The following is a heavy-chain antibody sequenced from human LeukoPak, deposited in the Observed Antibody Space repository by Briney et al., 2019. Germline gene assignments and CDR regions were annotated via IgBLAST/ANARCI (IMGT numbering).Heavy chain of an antibody. V-gene: IGHV3-21*01. CDR2: ISSSSSYI. J-gene: IGHJ4*02. Sequence: GGSLRLSCAASGFTFSSYSMNWVRQAPGKGLEWVSSISSSSSYIYYADSVKGRFTVSRDNSKNTLYLQMNSLRAEDTTVYYCAKASGQAGYCSSTSCHYTFDYWGQGTLVTVSS. CDR3: AKASGQAGYCSSTSCHYTFDY. CDR1: GFTFSSYS. D-gene: IGHD2-2*01.